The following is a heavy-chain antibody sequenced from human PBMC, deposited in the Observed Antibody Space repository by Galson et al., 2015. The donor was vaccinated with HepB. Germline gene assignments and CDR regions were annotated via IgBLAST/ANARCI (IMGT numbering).Heavy chain of an antibody. J-gene: IGHJ2*01. CDR3: ARTRGDYYWYFDL. V-gene: IGHV1-69*08. CDR1: GGTFSSYT. CDR2: IIPMLGTT. D-gene: IGHD3-10*01. Sequence: SVKVSCKASGGTFSSYTVSWVRQAPGQGLEWMGRIIPMLGTTNYAQKFQGRVTITADTSTGTAYMELSSLRSEDTAIYYCARTRGDYYWYFDLWGRRTLVTVSS.